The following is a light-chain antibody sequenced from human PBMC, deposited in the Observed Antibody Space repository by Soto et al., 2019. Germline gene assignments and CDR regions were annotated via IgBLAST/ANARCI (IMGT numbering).Light chain of an antibody. CDR3: SSYAGRYTYV. Sequence: QSVLTQPRSVSGGPGQSVWSLWTGTSSDVGGYNYVSWYQQHPGKAPKVMIYDVTKRPPGVPDRFSGSKSGNTASLTISGLQSEDEADYYCSSYAGRYTYVFGTGTKVTVL. CDR2: DVT. V-gene: IGLV2-11*01. CDR1: SSDVGGYNY. J-gene: IGLJ1*01.